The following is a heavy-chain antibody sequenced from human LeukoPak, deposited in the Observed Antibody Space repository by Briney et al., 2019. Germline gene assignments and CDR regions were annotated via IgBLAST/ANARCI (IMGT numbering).Heavy chain of an antibody. J-gene: IGHJ3*02. V-gene: IGHV3-74*01. CDR2: INSDGSST. Sequence: GGSLRLSCRASGFTFSTYWMHWVRQAPGKGLVWVSRINSDGSSTSYADSVKGRFTTSRDNAKNTVYLQMNSLRAEDTAVYYCARDGSRYRGIQLWFSDAFDIWGQGTMVTVSS. CDR1: GFTFSTYW. CDR3: ARDGSRYRGIQLWFSDAFDI. D-gene: IGHD5-18*01.